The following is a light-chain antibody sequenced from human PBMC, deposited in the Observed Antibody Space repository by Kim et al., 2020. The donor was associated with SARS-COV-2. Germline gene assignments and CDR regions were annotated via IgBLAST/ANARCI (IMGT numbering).Light chain of an antibody. V-gene: IGKV3-15*01. CDR1: QSVSSN. J-gene: IGKJ1*01. CDR3: QQYNNWWT. Sequence: SVSPGERATLSCRASQSVSSNLAWYQQKPGQAPRLLIDGASTRATGIPARFSGSGSGTEFTLTISSLQSEDFAVYYCQQYNNWWTFGQGTKVDIK. CDR2: GAS.